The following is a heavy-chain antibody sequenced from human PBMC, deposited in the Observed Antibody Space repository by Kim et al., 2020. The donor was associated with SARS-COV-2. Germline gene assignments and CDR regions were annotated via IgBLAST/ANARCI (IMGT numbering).Heavy chain of an antibody. V-gene: IGHV1-46*01. J-gene: IGHJ3*02. CDR3: ARDPTVEMATRSDAFDI. CDR2: INPSGGST. Sequence: ASVKVSCKASGYTFTSYYMHWVRQAPGQGLEWMGIINPSGGSTSYAQKFQGRVTMTRDTSTSTVYMELSSLRSEDTAVYYCARDPTVEMATRSDAFDIWGQGTMVTVSS. CDR1: GYTFTSYY.